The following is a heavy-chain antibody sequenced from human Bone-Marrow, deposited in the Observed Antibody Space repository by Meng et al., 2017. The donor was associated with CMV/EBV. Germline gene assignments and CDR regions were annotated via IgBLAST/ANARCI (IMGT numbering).Heavy chain of an antibody. V-gene: IGHV3-74*01. CDR3: AREDYSNYNAFDI. J-gene: IGHJ3*02. CDR1: GLTFSRHW. CDR2: INSDGGSI. Sequence: GGSLRLSCVASGLTFSRHWMHWVRQAPGKGLVWVSRINSDGGSISYADSVKGRFTISRDNAKNSLYLQMNSLRAEDTAVYYCAREDYSNYNAFDIWGQGTMVTVSS. D-gene: IGHD4-11*01.